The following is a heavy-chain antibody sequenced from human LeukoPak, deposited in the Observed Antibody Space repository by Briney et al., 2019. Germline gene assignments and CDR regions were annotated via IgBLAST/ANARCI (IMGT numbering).Heavy chain of an antibody. CDR2: ISYDGGNK. D-gene: IGHD1-26*01. V-gene: IGHV3-30*18. Sequence: GGSLRLSCAVSGFTFSSYGMHWVRQAPGKGLEWVAVISYDGGNKYYADSVKGRFTISRDKSKNTLYLQMNSLRAEDTAVYYCAKDVVGGDSGSYYDVGELGMDVWGQGTTVTVSS. CDR1: GFTFSSYG. J-gene: IGHJ6*02. CDR3: AKDVVGGDSGSYYDVGELGMDV.